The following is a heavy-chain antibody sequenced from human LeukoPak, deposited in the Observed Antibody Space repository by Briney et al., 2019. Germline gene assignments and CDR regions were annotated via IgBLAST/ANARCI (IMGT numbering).Heavy chain of an antibody. J-gene: IGHJ5*02. D-gene: IGHD3-3*01. Sequence: SETLSLTCTVSGGSISSGGYSWSWIRQHPGKGLEWIGYIYYSGSTYYNPSLKSRVTISVDTSKNQFSLKLSSVTAADTAVYYCARVKAFHDFWSGYYGYWFDPWGQGTLVTVSS. CDR1: GGSISSGGYS. CDR3: ARVKAFHDFWSGYYGYWFDP. V-gene: IGHV4-31*03. CDR2: IYYSGST.